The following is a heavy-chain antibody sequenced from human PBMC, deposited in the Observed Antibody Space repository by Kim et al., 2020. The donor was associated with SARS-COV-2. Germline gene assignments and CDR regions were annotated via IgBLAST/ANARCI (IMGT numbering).Heavy chain of an antibody. V-gene: IGHV3-23*01. D-gene: IGHD6-19*01. CDR1: GFTFSSYA. Sequence: GGSLRLSCAASGFTFSSYAMSWVRQAPGKGLEWVSAISGSGGSTYYADSVKGRFTISRDNSKNTLYLQMNSLRAEDTAVYYCAKEIAVAGGGYYYYGMDVWGQGTTVTVSS. J-gene: IGHJ6*02. CDR3: AKEIAVAGGGYYYYGMDV. CDR2: ISGSGGST.